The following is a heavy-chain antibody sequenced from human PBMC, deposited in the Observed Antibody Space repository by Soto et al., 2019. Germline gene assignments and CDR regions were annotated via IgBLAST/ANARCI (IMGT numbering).Heavy chain of an antibody. D-gene: IGHD6-19*01. J-gene: IGHJ4*02. Sequence: QVQLVESGGGVVQPGRSLRLSCAASGFTFSSYTMHWVRQAPGKGLEWVAVISYDGSNKYYADYVKGRFTISRDNSKNTLYLQMNRLRTEDTAVYYCARAAGWYDFDYWGQGTLVTVSS. CDR1: GFTFSSYT. V-gene: IGHV3-30-3*01. CDR2: ISYDGSNK. CDR3: ARAAGWYDFDY.